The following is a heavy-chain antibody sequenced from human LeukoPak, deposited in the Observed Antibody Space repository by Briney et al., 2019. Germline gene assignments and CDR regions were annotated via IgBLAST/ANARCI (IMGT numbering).Heavy chain of an antibody. V-gene: IGHV3-7*01. CDR2: IKHDGSEK. D-gene: IGHD2-15*01. CDR3: ARGEDEASFFDS. CDR1: GFTFSSYS. J-gene: IGHJ4*02. Sequence: GGSLRLSCAASGFTFSSYSMNWVRQAPGKGLEWVANIKHDGSEKYYVDSVTGRFTISRDNAKNSLYLQMNSLTAEDTAVYYCARGEDEASFFDSWGQGTLVTVSS.